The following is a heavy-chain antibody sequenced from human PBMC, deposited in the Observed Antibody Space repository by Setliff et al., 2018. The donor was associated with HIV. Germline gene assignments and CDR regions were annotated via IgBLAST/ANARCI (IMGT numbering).Heavy chain of an antibody. D-gene: IGHD3-10*01. Sequence: PGGSLRLSCAASEVSVSGHYMGWARQTPGKGLEWVSVTFAGGSTDYADSVKGRFTISRDNSKNTLYLQMNSLRIEDSGAYYCANSYSASGNYHYYDYLDVWGKGTTVTVSS. V-gene: IGHV3-66*02. CDR3: ANSYSASGNYHYYDYLDV. CDR1: EVSVSGHY. J-gene: IGHJ6*03. CDR2: TFAGGST.